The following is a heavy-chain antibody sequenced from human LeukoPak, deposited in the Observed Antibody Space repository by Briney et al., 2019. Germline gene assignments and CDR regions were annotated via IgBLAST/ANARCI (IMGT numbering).Heavy chain of an antibody. V-gene: IGHV4-4*07. J-gene: IGHJ4*02. D-gene: IGHD3-10*01. Sequence: SETLSLTCTVSGGSINSYYWGWVRQPAGKGLEWIGRIYTTGITNHSPSFKSRLTMSLDTSKNQFSLKLRSVTAADTAVYYCGRQGYTASYYFVDYWSQGTPVTVSS. CDR1: GGSINSYY. CDR3: GRQGYTASYYFVDY. CDR2: IYTTGIT.